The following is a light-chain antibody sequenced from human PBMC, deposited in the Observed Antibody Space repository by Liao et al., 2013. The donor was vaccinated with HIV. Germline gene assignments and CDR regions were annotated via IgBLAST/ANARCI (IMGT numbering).Light chain of an antibody. CDR2: QDN. CDR3: QAWDSNTGV. Sequence: SYELTQPPSVSVSPGQTASITCSGDKLGDKYASWYQQRPGQSPVLVIYQDNKRPSGIPERFSGSNSGNTATLTISGTQAMDEADYYCQAWDSNTGVFGAGTKVSV. J-gene: IGLJ1*01. CDR1: KLGDKY. V-gene: IGLV3-1*01.